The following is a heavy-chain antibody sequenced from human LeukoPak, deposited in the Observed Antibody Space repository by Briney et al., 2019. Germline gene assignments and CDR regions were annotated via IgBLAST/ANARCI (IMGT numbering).Heavy chain of an antibody. CDR1: GGSISSSSYY. D-gene: IGHD3-3*01. CDR3: ARRYDFWSGYYRTRINWFDP. V-gene: IGHV4-39*01. J-gene: IGHJ5*02. Sequence: SETLSLTCTVSGGSISSSSYYWGWIRQPPGKGLEWIGSIYYSGSTYYNPSLKSRVTISVDTSKNQFSLKLSSVTAADTAVYYCARRYDFWSGYYRTRINWFDPWGQGTLVTVSS. CDR2: IYYSGST.